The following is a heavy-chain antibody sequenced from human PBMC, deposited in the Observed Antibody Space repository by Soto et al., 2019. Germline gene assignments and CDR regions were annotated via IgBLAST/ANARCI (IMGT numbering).Heavy chain of an antibody. V-gene: IGHV3-30*18. D-gene: IGHD1-26*01. Sequence: QVQLVESGGGVVQPGRSLRLSCAASGFTFSSYGMHWVRQAPGKGLEWVAVISYDGSNKYYADSVKGRFTISRDNSKNTLYLQMNSLRAEDTAVYYCAKDLARYMGIVGARGGVYYYYYGMDVWGQGTTVTVSS. CDR2: ISYDGSNK. CDR3: AKDLARYMGIVGARGGVYYYYYGMDV. CDR1: GFTFSSYG. J-gene: IGHJ6*02.